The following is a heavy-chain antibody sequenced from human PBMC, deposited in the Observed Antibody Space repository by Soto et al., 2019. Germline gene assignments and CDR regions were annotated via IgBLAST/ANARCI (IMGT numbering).Heavy chain of an antibody. Sequence: SETLSLTCTVSGGSISSYYWSWIRQPPGKGLEWIGYIYYSGSTNYNPSLKSRVTISGDTSKNQFSLKLSSVTAADTAVYYCAREVRPTENSSSSWRGSFDYWGQGTLVTVSS. J-gene: IGHJ4*02. CDR2: IYYSGST. CDR3: AREVRPTENSSSSWRGSFDY. D-gene: IGHD6-13*01. CDR1: GGSISSYY. V-gene: IGHV4-59*01.